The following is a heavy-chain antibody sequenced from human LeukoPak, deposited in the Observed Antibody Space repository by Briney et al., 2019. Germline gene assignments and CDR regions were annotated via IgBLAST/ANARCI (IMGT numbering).Heavy chain of an antibody. CDR3: ARLHSYGYKYFDY. J-gene: IGHJ4*02. D-gene: IGHD5-18*01. Sequence: GGSLRLSCAASGFTFSDYYMTWIRQAPGKGLEWVSYISSSGSTIYYADSVRGRFTISRDNAKNSLYLQMNSLRAEDTAVYYCARLHSYGYKYFDYWGQGTLVTVSS. CDR2: ISSSGSTI. CDR1: GFTFSDYY. V-gene: IGHV3-11*01.